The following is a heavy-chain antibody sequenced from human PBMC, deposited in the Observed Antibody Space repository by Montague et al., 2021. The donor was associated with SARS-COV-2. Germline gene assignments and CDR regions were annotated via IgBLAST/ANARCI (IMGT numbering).Heavy chain of an antibody. CDR3: ARGAPGY. CDR1: GGSFSDYH. CDR2: INYCGRT. V-gene: IGHV4-34*01. Sequence: SETLSLTCAVYGGSFSDYHCTWIRQSPGWGLEWIGQINYCGRTKYNPSLMSRVTISIDTSKNQFSLKLTSVTAADTAVYYCARGAPGYWGQGTLVTVSS. D-gene: IGHD1-1*01. J-gene: IGHJ4*02.